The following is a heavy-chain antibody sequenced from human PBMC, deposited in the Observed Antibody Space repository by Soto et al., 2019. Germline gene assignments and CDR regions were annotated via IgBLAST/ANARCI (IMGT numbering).Heavy chain of an antibody. D-gene: IGHD2-15*01. V-gene: IGHV3-9*01. Sequence: EVQLVESGGGLVQPGRSLRLSCAASGFTFDDYAMHWVRQAPGKGLEWVSGISWNSGSIGYADSVKGRFTISRDNAKNSLYLQMNSLRAEDTALYCCAKGPRRYCSGGSCTVFDYWGQGTLVTVSS. J-gene: IGHJ4*02. CDR2: ISWNSGSI. CDR1: GFTFDDYA. CDR3: AKGPRRYCSGGSCTVFDY.